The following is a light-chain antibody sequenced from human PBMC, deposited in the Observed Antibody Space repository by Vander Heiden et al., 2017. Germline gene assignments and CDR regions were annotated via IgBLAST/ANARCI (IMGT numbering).Light chain of an antibody. Sequence: QSALTQPPSASGSPGESVIIPCTGTSSNVGGYNYVYWYQQHPGKAPKLMIYEVTKRPSGVPDRFSGSKSVNTASLTVSGLQAEDEADYYCSSYSGSSVVFGGGTKLTVL. CDR3: SSYSGSSVV. J-gene: IGLJ2*01. CDR2: EVT. V-gene: IGLV2-8*01. CDR1: SSNVGGYNY.